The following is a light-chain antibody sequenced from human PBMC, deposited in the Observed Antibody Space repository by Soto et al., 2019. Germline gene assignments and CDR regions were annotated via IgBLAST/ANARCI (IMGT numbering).Light chain of an antibody. Sequence: SYELTQPPSVSVSPGQTATITCSGDVLPKKYAYWYQQRSGQAPVLVIYEDTKRPSGIPERFSASISGTMSTLTIRGAQVEDEADYYCYSTESSGSYRGVFGGGTKVTVL. CDR3: YSTESSGSYRGV. J-gene: IGLJ2*01. CDR2: EDT. V-gene: IGLV3-10*01. CDR1: VLPKKY.